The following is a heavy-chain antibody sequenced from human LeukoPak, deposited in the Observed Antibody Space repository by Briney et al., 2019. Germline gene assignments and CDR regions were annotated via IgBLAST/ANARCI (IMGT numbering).Heavy chain of an antibody. J-gene: IGHJ4*02. CDR3: AKDRGY. CDR2: VSGSGDTT. CDR1: GFTFSTYA. V-gene: IGHV3-23*01. Sequence: GGSLRLSCAASGFTFSTYAMTWVRQAPGKGLEWVSAVSGSGDTTYYADSVKGRFTISRDNSKNTVCLQMSSLRAEDTAVYYCAKDRGYWGQGTLVTVSS.